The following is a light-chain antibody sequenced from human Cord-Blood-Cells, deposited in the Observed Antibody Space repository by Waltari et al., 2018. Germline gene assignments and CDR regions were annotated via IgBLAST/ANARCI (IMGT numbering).Light chain of an antibody. J-gene: IGKJ2*01. V-gene: IGKV1-33*01. CDR2: DAS. CDR1: QDSSNY. Sequence: DIQMTQSPSSLSASVGDRVTITCQASQDSSNYLNWYQQKPGKAPKLLSYDASNLETGVPSRFSGRGSGTDFTFTISSLQPEDIATYYCQQYDNLLMYTFGQGTKLEIK. CDR3: QQYDNLLMYT.